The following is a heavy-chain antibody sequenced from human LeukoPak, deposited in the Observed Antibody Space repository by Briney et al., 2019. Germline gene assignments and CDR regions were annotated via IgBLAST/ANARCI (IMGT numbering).Heavy chain of an antibody. Sequence: SGGPRRLSCAASGFTFSSYSMNGFRKAPGKGLEWVSSISSSSSYIYYADSVKGRFTISRDNAKNSLYLQMNSLRAEDTAVYYCARGVLGYFDYWGQGTLVTVSS. V-gene: IGHV3-21*01. CDR2: ISSSSSYI. CDR3: ARGVLGYFDY. CDR1: GFTFSSYS. D-gene: IGHD3-10*01. J-gene: IGHJ4*02.